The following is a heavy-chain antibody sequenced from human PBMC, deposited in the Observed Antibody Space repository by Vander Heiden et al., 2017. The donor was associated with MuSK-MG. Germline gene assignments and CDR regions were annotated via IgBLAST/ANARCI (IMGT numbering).Heavy chain of an antibody. D-gene: IGHD5-18*01. CDR3: AKGGRGYSYGDY. CDR2: ISYDGSNK. CDR1: GFTFSSYG. V-gene: IGHV3-30*18. Sequence: QVQLVESGGGVVQHGRSLRLSCAASGFTFSSYGMHWVRQAPGKGLEWVAVISYDGSNKYYADSVKGRFTISRDNSKNTLYLQMNSLRAEDTAVYYCAKGGRGYSYGDYWGQGTLVTVSS. J-gene: IGHJ4*02.